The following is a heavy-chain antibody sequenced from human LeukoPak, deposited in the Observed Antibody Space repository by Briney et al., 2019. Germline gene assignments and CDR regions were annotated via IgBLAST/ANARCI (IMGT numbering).Heavy chain of an antibody. V-gene: IGHV3-7*01. CDR3: ARGHYDMGV. J-gene: IGHJ6*02. Sequence: GGSLRLSCVASGFTFSNSWMTWVRQAPGKGLGWVANINQGGSEIKYVDSVKGRFTISRDSAKNPLYLQMNSLRAEDTAVYYCARGHYDMGVWGQGTTVTVSS. CDR2: INQGGSEI. CDR1: GFTFSNSW.